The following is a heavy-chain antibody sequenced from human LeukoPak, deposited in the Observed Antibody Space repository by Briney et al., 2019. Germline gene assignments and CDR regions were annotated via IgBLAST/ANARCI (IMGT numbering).Heavy chain of an antibody. CDR3: ARDLGQYYDTSDNWFDP. CDR1: GFTFTTYW. CDR2: INSDGINT. J-gene: IGHJ5*02. V-gene: IGHV3-74*01. Sequence: GESLRLSCAASGFTFTTYWMHWVRQAPGKGLVWVSRINSDGINTSYADSVKGRFTISRDNAKNTLNLQMNSLRAEDTAVYYCARDLGQYYDTSDNWFDPWGQGTLDTVSS. D-gene: IGHD3-22*01.